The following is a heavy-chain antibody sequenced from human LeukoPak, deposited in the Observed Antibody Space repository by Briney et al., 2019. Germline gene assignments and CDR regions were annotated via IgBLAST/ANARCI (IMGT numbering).Heavy chain of an antibody. V-gene: IGHV1-69*13. J-gene: IGHJ5*02. CDR3: ARSTITIFGVVSNWFDP. CDR2: IIPIFGTA. D-gene: IGHD3-3*01. Sequence: SVKVSCKASGGTFSSYAISWVRQAPGQGLEWMGGIIPIFGTANYAQKFQGRVTITADESTSTAYMELSSLRSEDTAVYYCARSTITIFGVVSNWFDPWGQGTLVTVSS. CDR1: GGTFSSYA.